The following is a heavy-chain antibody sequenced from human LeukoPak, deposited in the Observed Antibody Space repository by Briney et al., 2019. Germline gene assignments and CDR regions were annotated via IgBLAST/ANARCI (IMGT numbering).Heavy chain of an antibody. CDR1: GGSISSGNYY. CDR2: IYTSGST. V-gene: IGHV4-61*02. J-gene: IGHJ5*02. D-gene: IGHD6-13*01. CDR3: ARGTSSSWGWFDP. Sequence: SETLSLTCTVSGGSISSGNYYWTWIRQPAGKGLELIGRIYTSGSTSYNPSLKSRVTISVDTSKNQFSLKLSSVTAADTAVYYCARGTSSSWGWFDPWGQGTLVTVSS.